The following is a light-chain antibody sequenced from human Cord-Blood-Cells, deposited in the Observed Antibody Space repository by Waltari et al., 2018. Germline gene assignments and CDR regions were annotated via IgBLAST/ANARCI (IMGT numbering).Light chain of an antibody. CDR1: SSDVGGYNY. J-gene: IGLJ3*02. Sequence: QSALTQPLSASGSPGQSVTISCPGTSSDVGGYNYVSWYQQHPGKAPKLMIYEVSKRPSGVPDRFSGSKSGNTASLTVSGLQAEDEADYYCSSYAGSNNFEVFGGGTKLTVL. CDR3: SSYAGSNNFEV. V-gene: IGLV2-8*01. CDR2: EVS.